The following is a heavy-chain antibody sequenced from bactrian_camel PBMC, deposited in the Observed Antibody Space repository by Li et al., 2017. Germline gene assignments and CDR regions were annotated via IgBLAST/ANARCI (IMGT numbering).Heavy chain of an antibody. V-gene: IGHV3S53*01. CDR2: IDSAGST. J-gene: IGHJ4*01. CDR3: AATRGPLLVRYVLEEGRYNY. D-gene: IGHD1*01. CDR1: GYTYSGYC. Sequence: QLVESGGGSVQAGGSLTLSCAVSGYTYSGYCMGWFRQAPGKEREGVAAIDSAGSTTYHDSVKGRFTISQDGANNTVYLQMDSLKPEDTATYYCAATRGPLLVRYVLEEGRYNYWGQGTQVTVS.